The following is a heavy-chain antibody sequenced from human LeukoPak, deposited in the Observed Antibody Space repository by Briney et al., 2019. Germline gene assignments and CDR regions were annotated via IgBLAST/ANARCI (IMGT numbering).Heavy chain of an antibody. CDR2: ISSGSTI. Sequence: GGSLRLSCAASGFTFSSYETNWVRQAPGKGLEWVSYISSGSTIYDADSVKGQFTISRDNAKNSLYLQMNSLRAEDTAVYYCARESIAVAGAPFDYWGQGTLVTVSS. CDR1: GFTFSSYE. V-gene: IGHV3-48*03. D-gene: IGHD6-19*01. J-gene: IGHJ4*02. CDR3: ARESIAVAGAPFDY.